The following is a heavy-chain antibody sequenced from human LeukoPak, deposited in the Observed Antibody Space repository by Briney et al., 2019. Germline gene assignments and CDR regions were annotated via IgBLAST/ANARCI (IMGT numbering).Heavy chain of an antibody. J-gene: IGHJ4*02. CDR1: GFTFSNYW. CDR3: AKTPPYDYVWGSYRYYFDY. Sequence: GGSLRLSCAASGFTFSNYWMHWVRQAPGKGLMWVSRINNDGSSTNYADSVEGRFTISRDNSKNTLYLQMNSLRAEDTAVYYCAKTPPYDYVWGSYRYYFDYWGQGTLVTVSS. D-gene: IGHD3-16*02. V-gene: IGHV3-74*01. CDR2: INNDGSST.